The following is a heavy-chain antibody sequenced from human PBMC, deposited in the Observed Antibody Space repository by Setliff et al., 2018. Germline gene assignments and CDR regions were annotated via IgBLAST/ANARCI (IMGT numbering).Heavy chain of an antibody. Sequence: GESLKISCAASGFTFSRNSMNGVRQTPGKGLEWLSYIGSASSGTYYADSVKGRFTISRDNAKNSLHLLMNSLRTEDTAVYYCARGRAGAFDYWGQGTLVTVSS. CDR1: GFTFSRNS. D-gene: IGHD3-10*01. CDR2: IGSASSGT. CDR3: ARGRAGAFDY. V-gene: IGHV3-48*01. J-gene: IGHJ4*02.